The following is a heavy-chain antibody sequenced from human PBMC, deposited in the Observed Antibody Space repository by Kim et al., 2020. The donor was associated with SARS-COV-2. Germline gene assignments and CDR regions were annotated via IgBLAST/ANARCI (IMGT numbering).Heavy chain of an antibody. D-gene: IGHD1-26*01. J-gene: IGHJ5*02. V-gene: IGHV4-59*09. Sequence: YNPSRKGRVTISVDTSKNQFSLKLSSVTAADTAVYYCARGIVGATTWFDPWGQGTLVTVSS. CDR3: ARGIVGATTWFDP.